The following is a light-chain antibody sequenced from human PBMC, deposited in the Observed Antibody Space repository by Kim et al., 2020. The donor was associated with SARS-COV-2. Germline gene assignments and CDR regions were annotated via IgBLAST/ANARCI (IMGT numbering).Light chain of an antibody. Sequence: PGQTASITCSGDKLGDKYACWYQQKPGQSPVLVIYQDSKRPSGIPERFSGSNSGNTATLTISGTQAMDEADYYCQAWDSSTPNWVFGGGTQLTVL. V-gene: IGLV3-1*01. CDR3: QAWDSSTPNWV. CDR1: KLGDKY. CDR2: QDS. J-gene: IGLJ3*02.